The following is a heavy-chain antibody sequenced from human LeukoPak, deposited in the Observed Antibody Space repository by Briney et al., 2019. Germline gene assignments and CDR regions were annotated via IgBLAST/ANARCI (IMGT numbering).Heavy chain of an antibody. V-gene: IGHV4-34*01. Sequence: PSETLSLTCVVYGGSFSGEYWSWIRQPPGRGLEWIGEINHSGRTNYNPSLKSRVTISVDTSKNQFSLKLSSVTAADTAVYYCASPGVYYYYYGMDVWGQGTTVTVSS. D-gene: IGHD3-10*01. CDR3: ASPGVYYYYYGMDV. CDR1: GGSFSGEY. CDR2: INHSGRT. J-gene: IGHJ6*02.